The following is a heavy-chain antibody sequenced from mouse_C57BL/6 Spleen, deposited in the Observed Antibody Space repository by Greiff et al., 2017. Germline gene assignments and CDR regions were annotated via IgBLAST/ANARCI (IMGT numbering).Heavy chain of an antibody. CDR2: IYPGDGDT. CDR1: GYAFSSYW. V-gene: IGHV1-80*01. D-gene: IGHD2-5*01. J-gene: IGHJ2*01. CDR3: ARDYSNYLYDFDY. Sequence: VQLQQSGAELVKPGASVKISCKASGYAFSSYWMNWVKQRPGKGLEWIGQIYPGDGDTNYNGKFKGKATLTADKSSSTAYMQLSSLTSEDSAVYFCARDYSNYLYDFDYWGQGTTLTVSS.